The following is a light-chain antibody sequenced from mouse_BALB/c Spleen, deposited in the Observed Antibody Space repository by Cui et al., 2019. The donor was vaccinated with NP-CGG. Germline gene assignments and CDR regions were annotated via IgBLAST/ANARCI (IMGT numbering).Light chain of an antibody. CDR2: GTN. Sequence: QAVVTQESVLSTSPGETVTLTCRSSTGAVRTSNYANWVQEKPDHLFTGLIGGTNNRAPGVPARFSGSLIGDKAALTITGVQTEDEAIYFCALWYSNHWVFGGGTKLTVL. CDR1: TGAVRTSNY. V-gene: IGLV1*01. CDR3: ALWYSNHWV. J-gene: IGLJ1*01.